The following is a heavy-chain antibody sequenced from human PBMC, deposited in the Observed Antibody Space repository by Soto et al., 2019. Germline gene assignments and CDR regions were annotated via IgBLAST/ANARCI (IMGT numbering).Heavy chain of an antibody. CDR2: INGGNGNT. CDR3: ARELQGLYYFDY. Sequence: ASVKVSCKASEYTFTSYTMHWVRQAPGQRLEWMGWINGGNGNTKYSQKFQGRVTITRDTSASTAYMELSSLRSDDTAVYYCARELQGLYYFDYWGQGTMVAVSS. D-gene: IGHD4-4*01. J-gene: IGHJ4*02. V-gene: IGHV1-3*01. CDR1: EYTFTSYT.